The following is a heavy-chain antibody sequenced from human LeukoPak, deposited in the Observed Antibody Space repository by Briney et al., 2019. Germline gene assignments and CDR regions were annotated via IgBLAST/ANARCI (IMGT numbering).Heavy chain of an antibody. CDR2: INPNSGGT. J-gene: IGHJ5*02. D-gene: IGHD6-13*01. CDR1: GYTFTGYY. V-gene: IGHV1-2*04. Sequence: ASVKVSCKASGYTFTGYYMHWVRQAPGQGLEWMGWINPNSGGTNYAQKFQGWVTMTRDTSISTAYMELSRLRSDDTAVYYCARGNKIYSSSPQPSFDPWGQGTLVTVSS. CDR3: ARGNKIYSSSPQPSFDP.